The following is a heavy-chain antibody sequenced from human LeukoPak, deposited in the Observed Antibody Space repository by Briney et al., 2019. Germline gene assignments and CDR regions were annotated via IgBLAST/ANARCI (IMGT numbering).Heavy chain of an antibody. CDR3: AGQWLATAWFDP. J-gene: IGHJ5*02. D-gene: IGHD6-19*01. Sequence: GSLRLSCAASGFTFSSYAMSWVRQPPGKGLEWIGEINHSGSTNYNPSLKSRVTISVDTSKNQFSLKLSSVTAADTAVYYCAGQWLATAWFDPWGQGTLVTVSS. CDR2: INHSGST. CDR1: GFTFSSYA. V-gene: IGHV4-34*08.